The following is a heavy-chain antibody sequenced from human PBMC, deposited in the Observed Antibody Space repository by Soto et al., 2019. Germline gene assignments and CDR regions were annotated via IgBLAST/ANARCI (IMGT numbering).Heavy chain of an antibody. CDR2: IFSNDEK. D-gene: IGHD1-26*01. J-gene: IGHJ1*01. Sequence: SGPTLVNPTETLTLTCTVSGFSLSNARMGVSWIRQPPGKALEWLAHIFSNDEKSYSTSLKSRLTISKDTSKSQVVLTMTNMDPVDTATYYCARIKLYSGSSWPLVQHWGQGTLVTVSS. V-gene: IGHV2-26*01. CDR1: GFSLSNARMG. CDR3: ARIKLYSGSSWPLVQH.